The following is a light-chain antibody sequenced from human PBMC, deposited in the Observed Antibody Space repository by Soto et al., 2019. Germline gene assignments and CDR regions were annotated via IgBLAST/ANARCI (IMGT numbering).Light chain of an antibody. Sequence: SYELTQPPSVSVSPGQTASISCSGDKLGDKYACWYQQKPGQSPVLVIYENIKRPSGIPERFSGSNSENTATLTISGTQPMDEADYYCQAWDSGTVVFGGGTKLTVL. CDR3: QAWDSGTVV. V-gene: IGLV3-1*01. CDR2: ENI. CDR1: KLGDKY. J-gene: IGLJ2*01.